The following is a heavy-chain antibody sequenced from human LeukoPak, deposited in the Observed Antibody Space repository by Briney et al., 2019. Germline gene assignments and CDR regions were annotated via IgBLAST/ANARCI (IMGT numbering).Heavy chain of an antibody. Sequence: GGSLRLSCAASGLTFSSYAMNWVRQASGKGLEWVSGITDNGCKTYYADSVKGRFSISRDNSKNTLYLQMSDLRAEDTAVYYCAKITMATTPNYWGQGTLVTVSS. D-gene: IGHD3-10*01. CDR2: ITDNGCKT. V-gene: IGHV3-23*01. CDR3: AKITMATTPNY. CDR1: GLTFSSYA. J-gene: IGHJ4*02.